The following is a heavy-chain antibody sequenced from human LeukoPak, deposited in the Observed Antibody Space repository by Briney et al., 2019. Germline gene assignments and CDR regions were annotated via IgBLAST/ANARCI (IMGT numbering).Heavy chain of an antibody. CDR1: GFTFSSYW. Sequence: GGFLRLSCAASGFTFSSYWMSWVRQAPGKGLEWVANIEQDGSEKYYVDSVKGRFTISRDNAKNSLYLQMNSLRAEDTAVYYCAPSSGWYSGGFDYWGQGTLVTVSS. CDR3: APSSGWYSGGFDY. CDR2: IEQDGSEK. J-gene: IGHJ4*02. D-gene: IGHD6-19*01. V-gene: IGHV3-7*01.